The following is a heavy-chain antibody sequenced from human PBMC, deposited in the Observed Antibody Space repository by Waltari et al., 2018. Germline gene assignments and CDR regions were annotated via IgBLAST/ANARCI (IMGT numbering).Heavy chain of an antibody. CDR1: GGSFSGYY. D-gene: IGHD6-13*01. CDR3: ARATLSGRDSSSWYGWFDP. V-gene: IGHV4-34*01. J-gene: IGHJ5*02. Sequence: QVQLQQWGAGLLKPSETLSLTCAVYGGSFSGYYWSWIRQPPGKGLEWIGEIKHSGRTNYNPSLKSRVTISVDTSKNQFSLKLSSVTAADTAVYYCARATLSGRDSSSWYGWFDPWGQGTLVTVSS. CDR2: IKHSGRT.